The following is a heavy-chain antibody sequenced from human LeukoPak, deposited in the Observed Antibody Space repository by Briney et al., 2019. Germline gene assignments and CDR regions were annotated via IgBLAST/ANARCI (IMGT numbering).Heavy chain of an antibody. CDR3: VKNGVYTSGCYGGYFDY. V-gene: IGHV3-21*01. CDR1: GFTFSSFT. Sequence: GGSLRLSCAASGFTFSSFTMNWVRQAPGKGLEWVSSISSSSTYIHYADSVKGRFTISRDNTKNTLYLQMSSLRAEDTAVYYCVKNGVYTSGCYGGYFDYWGQGTLVTVSS. J-gene: IGHJ4*02. D-gene: IGHD6-19*01. CDR2: ISSSSTYI.